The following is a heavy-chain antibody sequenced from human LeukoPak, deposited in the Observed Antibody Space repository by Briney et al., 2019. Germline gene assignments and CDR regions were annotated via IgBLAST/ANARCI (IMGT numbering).Heavy chain of an antibody. CDR2: IRSETYGATA. D-gene: IGHD3-9*01. V-gene: IGHV3-49*03. CDR1: GFTFGDYA. Sequence: PGGSLRLSCTASGFTFGDYALSWFRQAPGKGLEWVAFIRSETYGATAEYAASVRGRFTISRDDSKGIAYLQMSSLTTEDTAVYYCTRDGRYFDWVLNWGQGTLVTVSS. J-gene: IGHJ4*02. CDR3: TRDGRYFDWVLN.